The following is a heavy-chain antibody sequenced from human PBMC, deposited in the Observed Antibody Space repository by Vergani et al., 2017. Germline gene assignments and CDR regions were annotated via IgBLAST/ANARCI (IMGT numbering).Heavy chain of an antibody. CDR1: GFTFSSYS. V-gene: IGHV3-48*04. CDR2: ISSSSSTI. J-gene: IGHJ2*01. D-gene: IGHD2-2*01. CDR3: ARVPRVVVVPAATLRSYWYFDL. Sequence: VQLVESGGGVVQPGGSLRLSCAASGFTFSSYSMNWVRQAPGKGLEWVSYISSSSSTIYYADSVKGRFTISRDNAKNSLYLQMNSLRAEDTAVYYCARVPRVVVVPAATLRSYWYFDLWGRGTLVTVSS.